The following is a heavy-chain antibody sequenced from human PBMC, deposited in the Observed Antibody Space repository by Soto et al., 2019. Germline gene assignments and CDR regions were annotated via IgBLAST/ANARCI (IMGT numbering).Heavy chain of an antibody. CDR1: GFTFSSYA. CDR3: ARAEVVPAYYYYYGMDV. D-gene: IGHD2-2*01. Sequence: EVQLLESGGGLVQTGGSLRLSCAASGFTFSSYAMGWVRQAPGKGLEWVSYISSSGSTIYYADSVKGRFTISRDNAKNSLYLQMNSLRAEDTAVYYCARAEVVPAYYYYYGMDVWGQGTTVTVSS. J-gene: IGHJ6*02. CDR2: ISSSGSTI. V-gene: IGHV3-48*04.